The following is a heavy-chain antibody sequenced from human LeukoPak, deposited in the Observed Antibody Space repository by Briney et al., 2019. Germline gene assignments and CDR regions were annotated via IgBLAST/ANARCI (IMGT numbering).Heavy chain of an antibody. CDR2: INSDGSST. V-gene: IGHV3-74*01. J-gene: IGHJ2*01. Sequence: GGPLRLSCAASGFTFSSYLMHWVRQAPGKGLVWVSRINSDGSSTSYADSVKGRFTISRDNAKNTLYLQMSSLRAEDTAVYYCAREGATDWYFHLWGRGTLVTVSS. CDR3: AREGATDWYFHL. CDR1: GFTFSSYL. D-gene: IGHD5-12*01.